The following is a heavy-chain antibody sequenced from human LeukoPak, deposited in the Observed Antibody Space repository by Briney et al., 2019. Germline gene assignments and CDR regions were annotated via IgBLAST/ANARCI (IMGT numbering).Heavy chain of an antibody. J-gene: IGHJ5*02. V-gene: IGHV4-31*03. CDR3: ARMRYDILTGLNWFDP. D-gene: IGHD3-9*01. CDR2: IHYSGST. Sequence: TSETLSLTCTVSGGSISSGGYYWSWIRQHPGKGLEWIGYIHYSGSTYYNPSLKSRVTISVDTSKNQFSLKLSSVTAADTAVYYCARMRYDILTGLNWFDPWGQGTLVTVSS. CDR1: GGSISSGGYY.